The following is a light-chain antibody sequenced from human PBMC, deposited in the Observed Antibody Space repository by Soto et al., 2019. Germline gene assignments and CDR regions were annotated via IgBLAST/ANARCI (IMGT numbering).Light chain of an antibody. V-gene: IGLV2-14*01. J-gene: IGLJ2*01. CDR1: SSDVGGFNY. CDR3: SAYTSDTMHVL. Sequence: QSALTQPASVSGSPGQSITISCTGTSSDVGGFNYVSWYQQHPGKVPQLIIYDVNDRPSGVSDRFSGSKSGNTASLTISGLQAEDEADYFCSAYTSDTMHVLFGGGTKLTVL. CDR2: DVN.